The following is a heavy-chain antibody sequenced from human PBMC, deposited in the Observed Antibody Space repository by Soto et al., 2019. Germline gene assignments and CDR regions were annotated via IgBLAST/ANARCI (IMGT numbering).Heavy chain of an antibody. J-gene: IGHJ6*02. D-gene: IGHD2-2*01. CDR2: ISPYTGNT. CDR3: ARGGRYCSSASCEIFYYGMDV. V-gene: IGHV1-18*01. CDR1: GFTFSMYG. Sequence: QVQLVQSGAEVKKPGASVKVSCKASGFTFSMYGINWVREAPGQGLEWMGWISPYTGNTNHAPNLQGRVTMTTDTSTSXAXRXXRSLRSDDTAVYYCARGGRYCSSASCEIFYYGMDVWGQGTTVTVSS.